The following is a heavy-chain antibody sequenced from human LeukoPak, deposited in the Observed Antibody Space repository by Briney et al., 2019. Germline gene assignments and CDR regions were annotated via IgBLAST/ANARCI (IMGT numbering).Heavy chain of an antibody. J-gene: IGHJ3*02. CDR2: INLDGSEK. D-gene: IGHD7-27*01. CDR1: GFIFSGYW. CDR3: ARDNWGFDI. Sequence: PGGSLRLSCAGSGFIFSGYWINWVRKAPGRGLEWVASINLDGSEKYSVDSVRGRFTISRDNAKNSLYLQMNSLRAEDTAVYYYARDNWGFDIWGQGTMVTVSS. V-gene: IGHV3-7*04.